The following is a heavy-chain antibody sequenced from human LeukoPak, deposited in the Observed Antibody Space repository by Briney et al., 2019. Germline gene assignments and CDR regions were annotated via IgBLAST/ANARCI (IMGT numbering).Heavy chain of an antibody. Sequence: ASVKVSCKASGYTFTNNYLHWVRQAPGQGLEWMGWISAYNGNTNYAQKLQGRVTMTTDTSTSTAYMELRSLRSDDTAVYYCARDSGDRYSSSWYGNYWGQGTLVTVSS. D-gene: IGHD6-13*01. CDR1: GYTFTNNY. CDR3: ARDSGDRYSSSWYGNY. CDR2: ISAYNGNT. J-gene: IGHJ4*02. V-gene: IGHV1-18*04.